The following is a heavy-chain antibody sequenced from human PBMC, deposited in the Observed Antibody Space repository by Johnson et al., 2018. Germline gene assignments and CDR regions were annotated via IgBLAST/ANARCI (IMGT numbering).Heavy chain of an antibody. CDR3: AKRPEGSGYYYWDAFDI. Sequence: QVQLQESGGGVVQPGRSLRLSCAASGFTFRRYGMHWVRQAPGKGLEWVAVISSDGSNKYYADSVKGRFTISSDNSKNTLYLQMNSLRAEDTAVYYCAKRPEGSGYYYWDAFDIWGQGTMVTVSS. D-gene: IGHD3-22*01. V-gene: IGHV3-30*18. J-gene: IGHJ3*02. CDR1: GFTFRRYG. CDR2: ISSDGSNK.